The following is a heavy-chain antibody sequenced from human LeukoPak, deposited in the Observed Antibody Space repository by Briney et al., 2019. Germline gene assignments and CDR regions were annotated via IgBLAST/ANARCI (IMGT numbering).Heavy chain of an antibody. J-gene: IGHJ4*02. CDR3: ARDMSLSGWFDY. V-gene: IGHV3-23*01. CDR2: ISGSGGST. CDR1: GFTFSSYA. D-gene: IGHD6-19*01. Sequence: GGSLRLSCAASGFTFSSYAMSWVRQAPGKGREGVSAISGSGGSTYYADSVKGRFTISRDNSKNTLYLQMNSPRAEDTAVYYRARDMSLSGWFDYWGQGTLVTVSS.